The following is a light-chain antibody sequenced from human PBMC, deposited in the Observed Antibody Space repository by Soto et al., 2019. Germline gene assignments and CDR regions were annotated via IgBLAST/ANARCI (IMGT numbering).Light chain of an antibody. V-gene: IGKV3-11*01. CDR3: QQRSNWPRT. CDR2: DAS. J-gene: IGKJ2*02. CDR1: QRVRNY. Sequence: IVLTQSPATLSLSPGETATPPCRASQRVRNYLAWYQQKPGQAPRLLIYDASNRATGVPARFSGSGSGTDFTLTISSLEPEDFAVYYCQQRSNWPRTFGQGTKLEIK.